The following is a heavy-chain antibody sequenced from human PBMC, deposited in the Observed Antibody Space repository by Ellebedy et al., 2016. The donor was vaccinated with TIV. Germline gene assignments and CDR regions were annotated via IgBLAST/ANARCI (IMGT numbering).Heavy chain of an antibody. CDR2: ISISGDAT. Sequence: GESLKISCAASGFIFNTYAMGWVRQAPGNGLEWVSSISISGDATYYIDSVKGRFTMSRDNPKNTLYLKMNSLRAEDTAVYYCARANSDSTFDMWGQGTMVTVSS. V-gene: IGHV3-23*01. CDR1: GFIFNTYA. D-gene: IGHD4-11*01. CDR3: ARANSDSTFDM. J-gene: IGHJ3*02.